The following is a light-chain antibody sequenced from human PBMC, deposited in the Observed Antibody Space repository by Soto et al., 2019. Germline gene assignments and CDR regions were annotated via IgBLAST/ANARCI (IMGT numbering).Light chain of an antibody. CDR2: DVS. Sequence: QSVLTQPASVSGSPGQSIAISCTGTSSDVGSYNLVSWYQQHPGKAPKLLIYDVSQRPSGVSDRFSGSKSGNTASLTISGLQAEDEADYYCCSYAGSSTVVFGGGTQLTV. J-gene: IGLJ2*01. V-gene: IGLV2-23*02. CDR1: SSDVGSYNL. CDR3: CSYAGSSTVV.